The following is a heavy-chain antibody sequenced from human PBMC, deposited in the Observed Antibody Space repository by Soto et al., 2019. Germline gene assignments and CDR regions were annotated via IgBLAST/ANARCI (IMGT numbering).Heavy chain of an antibody. CDR2: ITGSDGRT. CDR1: GFTFSSYA. V-gene: IGHV3-23*01. Sequence: PGGSLRLSCAASGFTFSSYAMSWVRQAPGKGLEWVSVITGSDGRTYYADSVKGRFSISRDNSKNTLYLQMNSLSDEETAVYYCARAYDSSGNYWLAFDIWGQGTMVTVS. D-gene: IGHD3-22*01. J-gene: IGHJ3*02. CDR3: ARAYDSSGNYWLAFDI.